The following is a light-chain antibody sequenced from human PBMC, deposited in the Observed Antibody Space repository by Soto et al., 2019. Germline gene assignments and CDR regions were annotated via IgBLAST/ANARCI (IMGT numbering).Light chain of an antibody. CDR2: GAS. J-gene: IGKJ1*01. CDR1: QSVSSN. V-gene: IGKV3-15*01. Sequence: EIGMTQSPATLSVSPGERATLSCRASQSVSSNLAWYQQKPGQAPRLLIYGASTRATGIPVRFSGSGSGTAFTLTISSLQSEDFAVYYCQQYYIWPPWTFGQGTKVEIK. CDR3: QQYYIWPPWT.